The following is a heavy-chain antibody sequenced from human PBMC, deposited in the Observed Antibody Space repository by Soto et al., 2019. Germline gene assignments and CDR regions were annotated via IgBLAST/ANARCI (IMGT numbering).Heavy chain of an antibody. J-gene: IGHJ4*02. CDR1: GFTFSNYA. Sequence: QVQLVESGGGVVQPGRSLRLSCAASGFTFSNYAIHWVRQAPGKGLEWVAVMSSDGINKYYADSVKGRFTISRDNSKNTQLYLQMNSLRAEDTAVYYCTREAYGTASCDYWGQGTLVTVSS. V-gene: IGHV3-30-3*01. CDR2: MSSDGINK. CDR3: TREAYGTASCDY. D-gene: IGHD6-6*01.